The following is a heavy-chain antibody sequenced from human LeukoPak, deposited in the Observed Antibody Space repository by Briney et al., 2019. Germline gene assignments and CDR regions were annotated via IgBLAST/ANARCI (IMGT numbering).Heavy chain of an antibody. D-gene: IGHD2-2*01. CDR2: IYYSGST. J-gene: IGHJ5*02. CDR3: ARSPPGRYCSSTSCQLDWFDP. V-gene: IGHV4-31*03. CDR1: GGSISSGGYY. Sequence: SETLSLTCTVSGGSISSGGYYWSWLRQHPGKGLEWIGYIYYSGSTYYNPSLKSRVTISVDTSKNQFSLKLSSVTAADTAVYYCARSPPGRYCSSTSCQLDWFDPWGQGTLVTVSS.